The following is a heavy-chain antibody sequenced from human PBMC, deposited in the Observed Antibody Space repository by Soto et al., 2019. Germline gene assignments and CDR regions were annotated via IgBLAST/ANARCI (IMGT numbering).Heavy chain of an antibody. CDR2: IIPIFGTA. CDR1: GGTFSSYA. J-gene: IGHJ5*02. Sequence: QVQLVQSGAEVKKPGSSVKVSCKASGGTFSSYAISWVRQAPGQGLEWMGGIIPIFGTANYAQKFQGRVTITADESTSTAYMELSNLRSEDTAVYYCARVLRGYCSGGSCPRGVNLFDPWGQGTLVTVSS. D-gene: IGHD2-15*01. V-gene: IGHV1-69*12. CDR3: ARVLRGYCSGGSCPRGVNLFDP.